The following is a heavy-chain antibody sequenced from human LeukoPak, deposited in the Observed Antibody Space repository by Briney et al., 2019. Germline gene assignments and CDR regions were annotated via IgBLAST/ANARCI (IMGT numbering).Heavy chain of an antibody. CDR1: GGTFSSYA. J-gene: IGHJ4*02. D-gene: IGHD2-2*01. CDR3: ARDRGCSSTSCYRLSHFDY. V-gene: IGHV1-69*05. CDR2: IIPIFGTA. Sequence: SVKVSCKASGGTFSSYAISWVRQAPGQGLEWMGGIIPIFGTANYAQKFQGRVTITTDESTSTAYMELSSLRSEDMAVYYCARDRGCSSTSCYRLSHFDYWGQGTLVTVSS.